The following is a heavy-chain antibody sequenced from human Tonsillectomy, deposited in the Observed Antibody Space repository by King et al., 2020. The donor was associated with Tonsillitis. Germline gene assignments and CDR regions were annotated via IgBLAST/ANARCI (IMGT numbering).Heavy chain of an antibody. CDR3: ARFYYYGVDV. CDR2: IYPGDSDL. V-gene: IGHV5-51*01. J-gene: IGHJ6*02. Sequence: VQLVESGPEVKKPGESQKISCKGSGYSFTTYWIGWVRQMPGKGLEWMAIIYPGDSDLRYSPSLQGQVTISADKSISTAYLHWSSLKASDTAVYYCARFYYYGVDVWGQGTTVTVSS. CDR1: GYSFTTYW.